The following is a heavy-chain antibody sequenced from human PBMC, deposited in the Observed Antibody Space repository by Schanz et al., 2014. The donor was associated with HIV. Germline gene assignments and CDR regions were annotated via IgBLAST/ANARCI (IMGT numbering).Heavy chain of an antibody. D-gene: IGHD3-16*01. CDR3: ARDGGEV. V-gene: IGHV3-30*03. CDR2: ISYDGTNK. J-gene: IGHJ6*02. Sequence: QVHLVESGGGVVRPGRSLRLSCAASGFTFDSYGIHWVRQAPGKGLEWVAVISYDGTNKKFADSVKGRFTISRDNAKNSLFLQMESLRAEDTAVYYCARDGGEVWGQGTTVTVSS. CDR1: GFTFDSYG.